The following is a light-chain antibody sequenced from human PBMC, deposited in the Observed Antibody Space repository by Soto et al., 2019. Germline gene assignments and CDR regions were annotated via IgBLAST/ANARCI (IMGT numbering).Light chain of an antibody. CDR3: HQRQSWPRT. Sequence: PGDRVTLSCRASQYINTKLAWYQHRPGQAPRLLIYQASIRAAGIPARFSASGSGTDFTLTISDVQPEDFALYYCHQRQSWPRTFGQGTKVDIK. V-gene: IGKV3-11*01. CDR2: QAS. J-gene: IGKJ1*01. CDR1: QYINTK.